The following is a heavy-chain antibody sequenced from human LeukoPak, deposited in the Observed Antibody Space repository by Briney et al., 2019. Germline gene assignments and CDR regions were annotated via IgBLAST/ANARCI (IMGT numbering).Heavy chain of an antibody. CDR1: GGTFSSYA. Sequence: GASVKVYCKASGGTFSSYAISWVRQAPGQGLEWMGGIIPIFGTANYAQKFQGRVTITADESTSTAYMELSSLRSEDTAVYYCARNHDYGDYRLGFDPWGQGTLVTVSS. J-gene: IGHJ5*02. CDR3: ARNHDYGDYRLGFDP. CDR2: IIPIFGTA. D-gene: IGHD4-17*01. V-gene: IGHV1-69*13.